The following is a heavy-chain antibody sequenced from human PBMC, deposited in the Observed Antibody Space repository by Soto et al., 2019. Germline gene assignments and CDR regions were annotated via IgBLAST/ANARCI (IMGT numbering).Heavy chain of an antibody. J-gene: IGHJ6*02. D-gene: IGHD3-10*01. CDR2: IIPIFGTA. CDR3: ARSMVRGVTYYYGMDV. V-gene: IGHV1-69*13. Sequence: SVKVSCKASGGTFSSYAISWVRQAPGQGLEWMGGIIPIFGTANYAQKFQGRVTITADESTSTAYMELSSLRSEDTAVYYCARSMVRGVTYYYGMDVWGQGTTVTVSS. CDR1: GGTFSSYA.